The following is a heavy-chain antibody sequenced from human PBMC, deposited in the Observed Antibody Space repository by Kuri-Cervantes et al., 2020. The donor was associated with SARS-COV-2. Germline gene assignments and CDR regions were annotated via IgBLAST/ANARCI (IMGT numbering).Heavy chain of an antibody. J-gene: IGHJ3*02. CDR1: GFTFRGHW. Sequence: LSLTCAASGFTFRGHWIHWVRQAPGKGLEWVSAISGSGGSTYYADSVKGRFTISRDNSKNTLYLQMNSLRAEDTAVYYCAKRKYYYDSSGYWGAFDIWGQGTMVTVSS. V-gene: IGHV3-23*01. CDR3: AKRKYYYDSSGYWGAFDI. D-gene: IGHD3-22*01. CDR2: ISGSGGST.